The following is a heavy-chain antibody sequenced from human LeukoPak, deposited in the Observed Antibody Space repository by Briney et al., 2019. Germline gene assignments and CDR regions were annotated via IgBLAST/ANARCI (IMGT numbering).Heavy chain of an antibody. D-gene: IGHD3-9*01. V-gene: IGHV4-59*12. CDR1: GGSISSYY. Sequence: SETLSLTCTVSGGSISSYYWSWLRQPPGKGLEWIGYIYYSGSTNYNPSLKSRVTISVDTSKNQFSLRLSSVTAADTAVYYCARDYDILTGPFTLGYWGQGTLVTVSS. CDR3: ARDYDILTGPFTLGY. CDR2: IYYSGST. J-gene: IGHJ4*02.